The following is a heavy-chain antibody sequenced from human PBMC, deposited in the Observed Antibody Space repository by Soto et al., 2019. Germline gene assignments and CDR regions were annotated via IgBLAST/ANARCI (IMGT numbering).Heavy chain of an antibody. V-gene: IGHV3-7*01. J-gene: IGHJ5*02. CDR3: AAIDHGSES. D-gene: IGHD2-2*02. CDR2: INQDGSGR. Sequence: GGSLRLSCAASGVVFSKYWMSWVRRAPGKGLEWLANINQDGSGRYHADSVKGRFTISRDNAENSLYLQMNGLRVEDTAVYYCAAIDHGSESWGQGTLVTVSS. CDR1: GVVFSKYW.